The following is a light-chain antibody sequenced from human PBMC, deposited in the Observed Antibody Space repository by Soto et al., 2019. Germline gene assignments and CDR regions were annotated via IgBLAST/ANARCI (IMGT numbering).Light chain of an antibody. V-gene: IGKV3-11*01. J-gene: IGKJ5*01. CDR2: DAS. CDR1: QSVNSN. CDR3: QHGSDWPPFT. Sequence: EIVLTQSPASLSLSPGERATLSCRASQSVNSNLAWYQHKPGQATRLLIYDASNRATGIPARFSGSGSGTDFTLTVSSLEPEDFAVYYCQHGSDWPPFTFGQGTRLE.